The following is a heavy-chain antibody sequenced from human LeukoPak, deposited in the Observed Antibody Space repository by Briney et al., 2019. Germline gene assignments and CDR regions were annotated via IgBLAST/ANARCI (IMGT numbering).Heavy chain of an antibody. CDR3: ASSEDIAVAGTGFDY. J-gene: IGHJ4*02. Sequence: ASVKVSCKASGYTFTGYYIHWVRQAPGQGLEWMGWINPNSGGTNYAQKFQGRVTMTRDTSISTAYMELSRLRSDDTAVYYCASSEDIAVAGTGFDYWGQGTLVTVSS. CDR2: INPNSGGT. D-gene: IGHD6-19*01. V-gene: IGHV1-2*02. CDR1: GYTFTGYY.